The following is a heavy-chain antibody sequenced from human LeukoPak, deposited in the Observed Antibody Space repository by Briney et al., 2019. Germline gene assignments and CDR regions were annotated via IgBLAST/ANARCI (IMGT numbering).Heavy chain of an antibody. Sequence: SETLSLTCPVSGGSISSYYWSWIRQPAGKGLEWIGRIYTSGSTNYNPSLKRRVTMSVDTSKNQLSLKLSSVTAADTAVYYCARGVPYEGYSSSWLSPNWFDPWGQGTLVTVSS. V-gene: IGHV4-4*07. CDR3: ARGVPYEGYSSSWLSPNWFDP. CDR2: IYTSGST. D-gene: IGHD6-13*01. CDR1: GGSISSYY. J-gene: IGHJ5*02.